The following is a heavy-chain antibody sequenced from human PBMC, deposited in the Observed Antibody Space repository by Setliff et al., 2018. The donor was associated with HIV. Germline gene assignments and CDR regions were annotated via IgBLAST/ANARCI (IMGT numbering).Heavy chain of an antibody. J-gene: IGHJ6*03. Sequence: SETLSLTCAVSGGSISNTNRWNWVRQPPGKGLEWIGEIYHSGSTNYNPSLESRVTISLDTANNHFSLNLRSVTAADTAVYYCSRQQLDGFRYKYYYMDVWGKGTTVTVSS. V-gene: IGHV4-4*02. D-gene: IGHD6-13*01. CDR2: IYHSGST. CDR3: SRQQLDGFRYKYYYMDV. CDR1: GGSISNTNR.